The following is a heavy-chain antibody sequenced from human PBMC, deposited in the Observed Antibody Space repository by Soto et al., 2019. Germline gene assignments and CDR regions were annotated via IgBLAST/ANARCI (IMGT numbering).Heavy chain of an antibody. CDR1: GGSFSGYF. CDR2: INHSGST. D-gene: IGHD2-2*01. CDR3: ASNYCSGTSRYGH. J-gene: IGHJ4*02. V-gene: IGHV4-34*01. Sequence: PSETLSLTCAVYGGSFSGYFWSWIRQPPGKGLEWIGEINHSGSTNSNPSLKSRVIISVDTSMNQFSLKLTSVTAADTAVYYCASNYCSGTSRYGHWGQGSLVTVSS.